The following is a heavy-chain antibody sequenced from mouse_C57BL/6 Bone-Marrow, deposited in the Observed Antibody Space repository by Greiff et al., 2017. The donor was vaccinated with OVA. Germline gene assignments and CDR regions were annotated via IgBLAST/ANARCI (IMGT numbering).Heavy chain of an antibody. D-gene: IGHD2-1*01. Sequence: VQLQQPGAELVRPGASVKLSCTASGFNIKDDYMHWVKQRPEQGLEWIGWIDPENGDTEYASKFQGKATITADTSSNAAYLQLSSLTSEDAAVYYCSTVTHDYWGQGTALTVSS. CDR1: GFNIKDDY. V-gene: IGHV14-4*01. CDR2: IDPENGDT. J-gene: IGHJ2*01. CDR3: STVTHDY.